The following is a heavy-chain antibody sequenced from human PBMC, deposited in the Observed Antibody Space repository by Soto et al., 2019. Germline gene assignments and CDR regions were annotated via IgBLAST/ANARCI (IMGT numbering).Heavy chain of an antibody. CDR2: ISSSSSYI. CDR1: GVTFSSYS. D-gene: IGHD6-19*01. CDR3: ARDPSDAYRSGRFPQYDCIYYSAY. Sequence: GSLRLSCAASGVTFSSYSRNWVRQAPGKGLEWVSSISSSSSYIYYADSVKGRFTISRDNAKNSLYLQMNSLRAEDTAVYYCARDPSDAYRSGRFPQYDCIYYSAYWGQGT. J-gene: IGHJ4*02. V-gene: IGHV3-21*01.